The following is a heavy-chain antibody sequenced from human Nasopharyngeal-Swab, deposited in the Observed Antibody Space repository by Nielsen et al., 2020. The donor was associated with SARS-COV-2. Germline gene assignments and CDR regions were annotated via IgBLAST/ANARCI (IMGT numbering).Heavy chain of an antibody. CDR3: ARDGPGDFWSGYYAY. V-gene: IGHV4-4*07. CDR2: IYTSGST. J-gene: IGHJ4*02. D-gene: IGHD3-3*01. CDR1: GGSISSYY. Sequence: GSLRLSCTVSGGSISSYYWSWIRQPAGKGLEWIGRIYTSGSTNYNPSLKRRVTMSVDTAKNQFTLKLSSVTAADTAVYYCARDGPGDFWSGYYAYWGQGTLVTVSS.